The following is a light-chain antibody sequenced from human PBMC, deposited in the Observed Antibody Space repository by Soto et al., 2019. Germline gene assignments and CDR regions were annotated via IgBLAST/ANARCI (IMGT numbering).Light chain of an antibody. CDR1: GSNIGAGYD. CDR3: QSYDSSLSGSV. V-gene: IGLV1-40*01. J-gene: IGLJ2*01. CDR2: GNS. Sequence: QSVLTQPPSVSGAPGQRVTISCTGSGSNIGAGYDVHWYQQLPGTAPKLLIYGNSNRPSGVPDRFSGSKSGTSASLAITGLLAEDEADYYCQSYDSSLSGSVFGGGT.